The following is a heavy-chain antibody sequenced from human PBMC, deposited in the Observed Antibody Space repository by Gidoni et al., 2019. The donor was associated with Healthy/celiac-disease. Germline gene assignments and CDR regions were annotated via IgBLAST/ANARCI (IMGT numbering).Heavy chain of an antibody. CDR2: ISGSGGST. Sequence: EVQLLESGGGLVQPGGSLRLSCAAAGFTFSSYAMSWVRQAPGKGLEWVSAISGSGGSTYYADSVKGRFTISRDNSKNTLYLQMNSLRAEDTAVYYCAKYGITGTFYYYYGMDVWGQGTTVTVSS. D-gene: IGHD1-20*01. V-gene: IGHV3-23*01. CDR3: AKYGITGTFYYYYGMDV. CDR1: GFTFSSYA. J-gene: IGHJ6*02.